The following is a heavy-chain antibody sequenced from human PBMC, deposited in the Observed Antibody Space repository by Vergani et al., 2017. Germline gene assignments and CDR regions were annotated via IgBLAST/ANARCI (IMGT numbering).Heavy chain of an antibody. J-gene: IGHJ6*02. CDR1: GFTLNHYA. CDR3: AKANPRNSGYDYLYYYHAMDV. CDR2: ISGSGGST. V-gene: IGHV3-23*01. D-gene: IGHD5-12*01. Sequence: EVQLLESGGDLVQPGGSLRLSCAASGFTLNHYAMNWVRQAPGKGLEWVSGISGSGGSTYYAGSVKGRFTISRDSSKHTLYLQMNSLSAGDTAVYYCAKANPRNSGYDYLYYYHAMDVWGQGTTVTVSS.